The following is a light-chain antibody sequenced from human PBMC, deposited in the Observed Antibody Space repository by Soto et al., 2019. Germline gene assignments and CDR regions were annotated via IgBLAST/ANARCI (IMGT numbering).Light chain of an antibody. CDR3: QQSYSTPWT. CDR1: QDIDIY. V-gene: IGKV1-39*01. J-gene: IGKJ1*01. CDR2: DES. Sequence: TQMTQSPSSLSASVGDRVTITCRASQDIDIYLSWYQQKPGKVPKLLIYDESTLQSGVPSRFSGSGSGTDFTLTINNLQPEDFATYYCQQSYSTPWTFGQGTKVDIK.